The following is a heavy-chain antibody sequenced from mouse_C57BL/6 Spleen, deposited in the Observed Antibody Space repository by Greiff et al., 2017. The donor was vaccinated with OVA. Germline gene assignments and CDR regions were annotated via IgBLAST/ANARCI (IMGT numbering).Heavy chain of an antibody. CDR1: GFSFNTYA. J-gene: IGHJ3*01. Sequence: EVKLVESGGGLVQPKGSLKLSCAASGFSFNTYAMNWVRQAPGKGLEWVARIRSKSNNYATYYADSVKDRFTISRDDSESMLYLQMNNLKTEDTAMYYCVRQYSSGSFFAYWGQGTLVTVSA. CDR2: IRSKSNNYAT. CDR3: VRQYSSGSFFAY. V-gene: IGHV10-1*01. D-gene: IGHD3-2*02.